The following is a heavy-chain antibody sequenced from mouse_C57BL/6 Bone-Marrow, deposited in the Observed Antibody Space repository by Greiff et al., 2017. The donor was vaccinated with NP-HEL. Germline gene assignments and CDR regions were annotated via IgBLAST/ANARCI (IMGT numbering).Heavy chain of an antibody. CDR2: ISSGSSTI. J-gene: IGHJ1*03. V-gene: IGHV5-17*01. CDR3: ASPYFDV. CDR1: GFTFSDYG. Sequence: EVKVVESGGGLVKPGGSLELSCAASGFTFSDYGMHWVRQAPEKGLEWVAYISSGSSTIYYADTVKGRFTISRDNAKNTLFLQMTSLRSEDTAMYYCASPYFDVWGTGTTVTVSS.